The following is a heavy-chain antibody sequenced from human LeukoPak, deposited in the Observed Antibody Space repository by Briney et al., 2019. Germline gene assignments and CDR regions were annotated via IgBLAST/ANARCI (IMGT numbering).Heavy chain of an antibody. J-gene: IGHJ3*01. V-gene: IGHV3-66*01. D-gene: IGHD2-15*01. CDR3: TRVGVDDTFDL. Sequence: GGSLRLSCAASGFTVSSNYMSWVRQGPGKGLEWVSFIYSGDSTYYAGSVKGRFTISRDNSKNTLYLQMNSLRAEDTAVYYYTRVGVDDTFDLWGQGTMVTVSS. CDR2: IYSGDST. CDR1: GFTVSSNY.